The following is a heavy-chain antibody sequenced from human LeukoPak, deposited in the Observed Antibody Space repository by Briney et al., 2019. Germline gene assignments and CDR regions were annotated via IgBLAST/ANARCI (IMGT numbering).Heavy chain of an antibody. CDR1: GFTFSSYA. V-gene: IGHV3-53*01. CDR3: ARLYYDTSALDY. J-gene: IGHJ4*02. Sequence: GGSLRLSCAASGFTFSSYAMSWVRQAPGKGLEWVSVIYSGGNTYYADSVKGRFTISRDNSKNTLYLQMNSLRAEDTAVYYCARLYYDTSALDYWGQGTLVTVSS. D-gene: IGHD3-22*01. CDR2: IYSGGNT.